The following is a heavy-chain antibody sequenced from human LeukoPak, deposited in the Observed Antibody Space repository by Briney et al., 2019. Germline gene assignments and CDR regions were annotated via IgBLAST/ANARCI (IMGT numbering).Heavy chain of an antibody. D-gene: IGHD3-9*01. CDR2: ISYDGSNK. Sequence: GRSLRLSCAASGFTFSYYALTWVRQAPGKGLERVAVISYDGSNKYNADSVKGRFTISRDNSKNTLYLQMNSLRVEDTAVYYCARLGYFDWGVAEKGTGRGAFWGQGTLVTVSS. J-gene: IGHJ4*02. CDR3: ARLGYFDWGVAEKGTGRGAF. CDR1: GFTFSYYA. V-gene: IGHV3-30-3*01.